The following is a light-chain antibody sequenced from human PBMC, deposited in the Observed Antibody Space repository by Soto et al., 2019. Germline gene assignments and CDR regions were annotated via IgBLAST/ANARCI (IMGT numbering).Light chain of an antibody. V-gene: IGKV3-11*01. CDR1: QSVSSL. CDR2: DAS. J-gene: IGKJ1*01. CDR3: HQYNSYTWT. Sequence: EIVLTQSPATLSLSPGERATLSCRASQSVSSLLAWYQQKSGQPPRLLISDASNRATGVPARFSGSGSGTDFTLIISSLEPEDFAVYYCHQYNSYTWTFGQGTKVEIK.